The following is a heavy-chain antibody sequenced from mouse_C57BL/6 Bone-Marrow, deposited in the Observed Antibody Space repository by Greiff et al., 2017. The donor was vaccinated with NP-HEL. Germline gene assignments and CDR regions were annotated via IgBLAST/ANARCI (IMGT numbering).Heavy chain of an antibody. D-gene: IGHD4-1*01. CDR1: GYTFTSYW. CDR2: IHPNSGST. Sequence: LQQPGAELVKPGASVKLSCKASGYTFTSYWMHWVKQRPGQGLEWIGMIHPNSGSTNYNEKFKSKATLTVDKSSSTAYMQLSSLTSEDSAVYYCSIGDWVAWFAYWGQGTLVTVSA. CDR3: SIGDWVAWFAY. V-gene: IGHV1-64*01. J-gene: IGHJ3*01.